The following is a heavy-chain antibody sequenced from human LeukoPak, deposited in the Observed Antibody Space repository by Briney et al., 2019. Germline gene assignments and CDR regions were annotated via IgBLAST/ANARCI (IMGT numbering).Heavy chain of an antibody. J-gene: IGHJ5*02. CDR1: GGSISSDY. CDR2: IYTSGNS. Sequence: AETLSLTCAVSGGSISSDYLSWIRQPPGKGLEWIGRIYTSGNSNYNPSLKSRVTMSVDTSKNQFSLKLSSVTAADTAVYYCVYDCSGYLTWGQGTLVTVSS. D-gene: IGHD3-22*01. V-gene: IGHV4-4*07. CDR3: VYDCSGYLT.